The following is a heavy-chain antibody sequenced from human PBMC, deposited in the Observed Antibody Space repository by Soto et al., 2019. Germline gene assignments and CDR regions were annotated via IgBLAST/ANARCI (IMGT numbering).Heavy chain of an antibody. V-gene: IGHV3-74*01. CDR3: VRDIR. Sequence: EVQLVESGGGLVQPGGSLRLSCAASGFTFNNFWMYWVRQTPEKGLVWVSGINSDGTTTIYADSVKGRFTISRDNAKNKLYLQMTSLTVADTAIYYCVRDIRWGQGTLVTVSS. CDR2: INSDGTTT. CDR1: GFTFNNFW. J-gene: IGHJ4*02.